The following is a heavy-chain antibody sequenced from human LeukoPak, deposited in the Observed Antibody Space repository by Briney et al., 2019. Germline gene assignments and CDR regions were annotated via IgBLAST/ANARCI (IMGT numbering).Heavy chain of an antibody. CDR1: GGSVTYTNYY. CDR2: IYYNGKT. CDR3: ARSQNYYGSGDY. J-gene: IGHJ4*02. Sequence: PSETLSLTCTVSGGSVTYTNYYWGWIRQPPGKGLQWIGVIYYNGKTYYNPSLKSRVTVAVDTSKNQFSVKLSSVTAADTAVYYCARSQNYYGSGDYWSQGTLVTVSS. V-gene: IGHV4-39*07. D-gene: IGHD3-10*01.